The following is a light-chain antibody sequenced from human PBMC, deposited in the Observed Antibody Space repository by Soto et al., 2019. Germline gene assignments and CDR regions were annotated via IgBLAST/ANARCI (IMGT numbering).Light chain of an antibody. V-gene: IGKV4-1*01. CDR1: QNILYTSKNKSY. Sequence: DIVMTQSPDSLAVSLGERATINCKSSQNILYTSKNKSYLAWYQQKAGQPPKLLIYWASTRESGVPDRFSGSGSGTDFTLTISSLQAEDVAVYYCQQYYSDRRSFGQGTKVEVK. CDR2: WAS. CDR3: QQYYSDRRS. J-gene: IGKJ1*01.